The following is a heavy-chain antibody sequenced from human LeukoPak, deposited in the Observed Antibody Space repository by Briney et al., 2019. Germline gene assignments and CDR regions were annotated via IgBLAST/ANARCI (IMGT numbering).Heavy chain of an antibody. D-gene: IGHD2-15*01. J-gene: IGHJ4*02. CDR3: ARGPGSGHYFDY. CDR2: ISAGGDFV. V-gene: IGHV3-21*01. CDR1: GFPFSTHS. Sequence: GGSLRLSCAASGFPFSTHSLNWVRQAPGKGLEWVSSISAGGDFVYYGDSVKGRFTMSRDNAKNSLHLQMNSLRAEDTAVYYCARGPGSGHYFDYWGQGTLVTVSS.